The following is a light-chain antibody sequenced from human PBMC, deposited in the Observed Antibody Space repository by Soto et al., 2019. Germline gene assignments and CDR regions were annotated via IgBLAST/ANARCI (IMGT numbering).Light chain of an antibody. CDR2: GAS. CDR1: QNIKSNY. Sequence: ESGLTQSPGTLSLSPGERATLSCRGRQNIKSNYLAWYRQNPGQAPRLLIYGASNRAAGVPDMFSGSGYGTDFTLTITRLEPEDFAVYYCQQYGTSLRGTFGQGTKVDIK. CDR3: QQYGTSLRGT. V-gene: IGKV3-20*01. J-gene: IGKJ1*01.